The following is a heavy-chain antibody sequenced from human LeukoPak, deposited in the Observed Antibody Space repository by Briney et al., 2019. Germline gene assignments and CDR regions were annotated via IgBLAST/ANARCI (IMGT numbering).Heavy chain of an antibody. V-gene: IGHV3-48*02. Sequence: SGGSLRLSCAVSGFTFSTYSMNWVRQAPGKGLEWVSCISSSSSTIYYADSVKGRFTISRDNAKNSLYLQMNSLRDEDTAVYYCAKDSDYYHSSGYYYAYFQHWGQGTLVTVSS. D-gene: IGHD3-22*01. CDR2: ISSSSSTI. J-gene: IGHJ1*01. CDR3: AKDSDYYHSSGYYYAYFQH. CDR1: GFTFSTYS.